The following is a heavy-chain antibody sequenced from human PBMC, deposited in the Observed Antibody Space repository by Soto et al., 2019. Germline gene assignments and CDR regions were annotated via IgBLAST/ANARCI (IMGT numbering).Heavy chain of an antibody. V-gene: IGHV1-69*02. J-gene: IGHJ3*02. CDR2: IIPILGIA. D-gene: IGHD3-10*01. CDR3: ASPFASGSPDSFDI. CDR1: GGTFSSYT. Sequence: QVQLVQSGAEVKKPGSSVKVSCKASGGTFSSYTISWVRQASGQGLEWMGRIIPILGIANYAQKFQGRVTITADKSTSTTYMELSILRSEDTCLFYSASPFASGSPDSFDIWGQGHMVTVSS.